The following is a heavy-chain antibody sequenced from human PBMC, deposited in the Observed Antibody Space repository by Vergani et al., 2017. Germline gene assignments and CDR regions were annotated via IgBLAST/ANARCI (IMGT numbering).Heavy chain of an antibody. Sequence: QVQLQQWGAGLLKPSETLSLTCAVYGWSFSGYYWSWIRQPPGKGLEWIGEINHSGNTNYNPSLKSRVSISVDTSKNTFSLKLSSVTAADTAVYYCARIPAYGGYYYYMDVWDKGTMVTVSS. CDR3: ARIPAYGGYYYYMDV. CDR1: GWSFSGYY. V-gene: IGHV4-34*02. J-gene: IGHJ6*03. CDR2: INHSGNT. D-gene: IGHD2-21*01.